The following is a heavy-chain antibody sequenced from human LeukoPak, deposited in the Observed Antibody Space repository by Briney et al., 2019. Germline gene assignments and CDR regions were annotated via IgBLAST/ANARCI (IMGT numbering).Heavy chain of an antibody. CDR1: GGSFSGYY. CDR3: ARREGYWNPKTN. Sequence: PSETLSLTCAVYGGSFSGYYWSWIRQPPGKGLEWIGEINHSGSTNYNPSLKSRVTISVDTSKNQFSLKLSSVTAADTAVYYCARREGYWNPKTNWGQGTLVTVSS. CDR2: INHSGST. V-gene: IGHV4-34*01. J-gene: IGHJ4*02. D-gene: IGHD1-1*01.